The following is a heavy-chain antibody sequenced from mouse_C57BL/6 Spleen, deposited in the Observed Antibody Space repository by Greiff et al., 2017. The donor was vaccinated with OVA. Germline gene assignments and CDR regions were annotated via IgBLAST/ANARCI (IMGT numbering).Heavy chain of an antibody. V-gene: IGHV1-55*01. CDR3: ASTNVDYYAMAY. J-gene: IGHJ4*01. CDR2: IYPGSGGT. CDR1: GYTFPSYW. Sequence: QVQLQQPGAELVKPGASVTMSCKASGYTFPSYWITWVQQRPGQGLEWIGEIYPGSGGTNYNEQFKSKATLTVDKPSSTAYMQLRSLTSADSAVYVYASTNVDYYAMAYWGQGTSVTVSA.